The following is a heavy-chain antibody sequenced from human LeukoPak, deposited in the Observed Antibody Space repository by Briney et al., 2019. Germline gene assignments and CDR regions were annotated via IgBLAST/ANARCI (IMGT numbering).Heavy chain of an antibody. CDR2: ISGSGGST. V-gene: IGHV3-23*01. J-gene: IGHJ4*02. D-gene: IGHD4-17*01. CDR1: GFTFSSYA. Sequence: GGSLILSCAASGFTFSSYAMSWVRQAPGKGLEWVSAISGSGGSTYYADSVKGRFTISRDNSKNTLYLQMNSLRAEDTAVYYCARIYGDYVRCFDYWGQGTLVTVSS. CDR3: ARIYGDYVRCFDY.